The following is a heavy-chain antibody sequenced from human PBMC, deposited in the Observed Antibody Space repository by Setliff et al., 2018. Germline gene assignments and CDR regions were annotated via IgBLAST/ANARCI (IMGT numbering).Heavy chain of an antibody. CDR2: INPDSGDT. Sequence: GASVKVSCKTSGYTFTDYFLHWVRQAPGQGLEWLGWINPDSGDTNFAQKFQGRVTMTRDTSITTAYMELHSLRSDDTAVYFCARISPSYCSKSGCYAAEGYWGQGTQVTVSS. CDR3: ARISPSYCSKSGCYAAEGY. J-gene: IGHJ4*02. CDR1: GYTFTDYF. D-gene: IGHD2-2*01. V-gene: IGHV1-2*02.